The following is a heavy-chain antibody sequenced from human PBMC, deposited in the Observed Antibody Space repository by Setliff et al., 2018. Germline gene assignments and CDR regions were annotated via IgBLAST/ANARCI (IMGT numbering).Heavy chain of an antibody. V-gene: IGHV4-61*09. CDR1: GGSISSGSYY. CDR3: ARQPYSTTYYYYYYYMDV. Sequence: SETLSLTCTVSGGSISSGSYYWSWIRQPAGKGLEWIGHIYTSGSADYSPSLKSRVTMSIDTSKNQFSLNLNSVTAADTAVYYCARQPYSTTYYYYYYYMDVWGKGTTVTVSS. CDR2: IYTSGSA. J-gene: IGHJ6*03. D-gene: IGHD6-13*01.